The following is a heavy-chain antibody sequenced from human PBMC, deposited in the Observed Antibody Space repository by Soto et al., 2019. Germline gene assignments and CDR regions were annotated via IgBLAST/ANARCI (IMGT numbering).Heavy chain of an antibody. D-gene: IGHD2-2*01. V-gene: IGHV3-48*01. CDR1: GFTFSSYS. CDR3: ARDHVGAYCSSTSCYSDYYYGMDV. Sequence: EVQLVESGGGLVQPGGSLRLSCAASGFTFSSYSMNWVRQAPGKGLEWVSYISSSSSTIYYADSVKGRFTISRDNAKNSLYLQMNSLRAEDTAVYYCARDHVGAYCSSTSCYSDYYYGMDVWGQGTTVTVSS. CDR2: ISSSSSTI. J-gene: IGHJ6*02.